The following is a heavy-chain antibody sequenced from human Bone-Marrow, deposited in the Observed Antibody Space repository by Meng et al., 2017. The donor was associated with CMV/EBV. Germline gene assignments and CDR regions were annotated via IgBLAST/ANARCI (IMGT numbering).Heavy chain of an antibody. D-gene: IGHD1-26*01. CDR2: ISSSGSIT. V-gene: IGHV3-11*04. CDR1: GFTFSDYY. Sequence: GGSLRLSCAASGFTFSDYYMTWIRQAPGKGLEWVSYISSSGSITKYLDSVKGRFTISRDNAKNSLFLQMNSLRVEDTAVYYCARDSSAVHNWLDSWGQGTRVTGSS. CDR3: ARDSSAVHNWLDS. J-gene: IGHJ5*01.